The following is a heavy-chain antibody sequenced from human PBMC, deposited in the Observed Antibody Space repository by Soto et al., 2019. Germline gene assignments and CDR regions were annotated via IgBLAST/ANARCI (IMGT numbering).Heavy chain of an antibody. J-gene: IGHJ3*02. CDR2: IYHSGST. Sequence: SETLSLTCAVSGGSIISGGYSFIWIRQPPGNGLEWIGYIYHSGSTYYNPSLKSRVTISVDRSKNQFSLKLSSVTAADTAVYYCASRLEMATDGDAFDIWGQGTMVTVSS. D-gene: IGHD5-12*01. CDR3: ASRLEMATDGDAFDI. CDR1: GGSIISGGYS. V-gene: IGHV4-30-2*01.